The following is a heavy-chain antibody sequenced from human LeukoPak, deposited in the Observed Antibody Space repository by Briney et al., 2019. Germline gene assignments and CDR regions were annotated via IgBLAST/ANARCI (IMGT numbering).Heavy chain of an antibody. CDR1: GYSISRGYY. V-gene: IGHV4-38-2*01. D-gene: IGHD3-22*01. J-gene: IGHJ4*02. Sequence: PSETLSLTCAVSGYSISRGYYWGWIRQPPGKELEWIGSIYQSGSTYYNPSLKSRVTISVDTSKNQFSLKLSSVTAADTAVYYCARAGSGHYDSSGYYYFDYWGQGTLVTVSS. CDR3: ARAGSGHYDSSGYYYFDY. CDR2: IYQSGST.